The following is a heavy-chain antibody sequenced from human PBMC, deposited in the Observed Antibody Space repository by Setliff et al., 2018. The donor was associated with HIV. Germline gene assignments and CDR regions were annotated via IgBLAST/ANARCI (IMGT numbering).Heavy chain of an antibody. V-gene: IGHV5-51*01. D-gene: IGHD3-9*01. CDR2: IFPGDPET. Sequence: LKISCKDSGYSFPNDWIGWVRQKPGKGLEWVAIIFPGDPETRYSPSFEGQVTISVDRSLNTVYLQWSRLRASDTAIYYCTRHPLRPGIAGYFYFVDLWGTGTTVTVSS. CDR3: TRHPLRPGIAGYFYFVDL. J-gene: IGHJ6*03. CDR1: GYSFPNDW.